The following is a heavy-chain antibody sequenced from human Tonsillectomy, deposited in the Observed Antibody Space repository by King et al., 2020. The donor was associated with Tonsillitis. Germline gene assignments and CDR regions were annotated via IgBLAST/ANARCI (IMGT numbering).Heavy chain of an antibody. V-gene: IGHV3-23*04. J-gene: IGHJ3*02. D-gene: IGHD5-12*01. Sequence: VQLVESGGGLVQPGGSLRLSCAASGFTFNSYVMTWVRQAPGKGLEWVSTIDNSGGRTHYADSVKGRFTTSRDNSKTTLYLQMNSLSADDTAVYYCAKDSGHDFIDAFDIWGQGTMVTVSS. CDR1: GFTFNSYV. CDR3: AKDSGHDFIDAFDI. CDR2: IDNSGGRT.